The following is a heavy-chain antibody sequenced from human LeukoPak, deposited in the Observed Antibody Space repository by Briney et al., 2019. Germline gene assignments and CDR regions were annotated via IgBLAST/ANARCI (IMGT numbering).Heavy chain of an antibody. CDR3: ATDAGGSSWPRFDY. J-gene: IGHJ4*02. CDR1: GYTLTESS. V-gene: IGHV1-24*01. CDR2: FDPEDGET. D-gene: IGHD6-13*01. Sequence: VASVKVSCKVSGYTLTESSKHWVRQAPGKGLEWMGGFDPEDGETIYAQKFQGRVTMTEDTSTDTAYMELSSLRSEDTAVYYCATDAGGSSWPRFDYWAREPWSPSPQ.